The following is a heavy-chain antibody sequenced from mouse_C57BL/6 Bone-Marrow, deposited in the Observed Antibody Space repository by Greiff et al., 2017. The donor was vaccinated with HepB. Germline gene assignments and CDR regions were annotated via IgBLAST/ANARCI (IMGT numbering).Heavy chain of an antibody. Sequence: EVNVVETGGGLVQPGGSRGLSCEGSGFTFSGFWMSWVRQTPGKTLEWIGDINSDGSAINYAPSIKDRFTIFRDNDKSTLYLQMSNVRSEDTATYFCMVYGSSPYYFDYWGQGTTLTVSS. CDR2: INSDGSAI. CDR1: GFTFSGFW. V-gene: IGHV11-2*01. CDR3: MVYGSSPYYFDY. D-gene: IGHD1-1*01. J-gene: IGHJ2*01.